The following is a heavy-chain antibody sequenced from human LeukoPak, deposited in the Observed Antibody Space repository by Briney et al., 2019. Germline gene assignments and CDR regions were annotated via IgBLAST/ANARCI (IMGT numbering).Heavy chain of an antibody. D-gene: IGHD3-22*01. CDR1: GGSFSGYY. J-gene: IGHJ4*02. CDR3: ARDSITMIDY. Sequence: SETLSLTCAVYGGSFSGYYWSWIRQPPGKGLEWIGEINHSGSTNYNPSLKSRVTISVDTSKNQFSLKLSSVTAADTAVYYYARDSITMIDYWGQGTLVTVSS. CDR2: INHSGST. V-gene: IGHV4-34*01.